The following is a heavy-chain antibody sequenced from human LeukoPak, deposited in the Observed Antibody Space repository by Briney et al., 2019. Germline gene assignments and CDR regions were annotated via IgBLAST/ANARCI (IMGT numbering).Heavy chain of an antibody. Sequence: GGSLRLSCAASGFTFSSYAMHWVRQAPGKGLEWVAVISYDGSNKYYADSVKGRFTISRDNSKNTLYLQMNSLRAEDTAVYYCAKIFTYYDSSGYDTGDYWGQGTLVTVSS. V-gene: IGHV3-30-3*02. D-gene: IGHD3-22*01. CDR3: AKIFTYYDSSGYDTGDY. CDR2: ISYDGSNK. J-gene: IGHJ4*02. CDR1: GFTFSSYA.